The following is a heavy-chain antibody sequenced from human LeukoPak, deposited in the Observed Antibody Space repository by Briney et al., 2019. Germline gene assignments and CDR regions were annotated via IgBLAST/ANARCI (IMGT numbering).Heavy chain of an antibody. CDR3: ARDGKKVRGVISTLYYFDY. Sequence: KPGGSLRLSCAASGFTFSSYAMHWVRQAPGKGLEYVSAISSNGGSTYYANSVKGRFAISRDNSKNTLYLQMGSLRAEDMAVYYCARDGKKVRGVISTLYYFDYWGQGTLVTVSS. CDR2: ISSNGGST. J-gene: IGHJ4*02. CDR1: GFTFSSYA. D-gene: IGHD3-10*01. V-gene: IGHV3-64*01.